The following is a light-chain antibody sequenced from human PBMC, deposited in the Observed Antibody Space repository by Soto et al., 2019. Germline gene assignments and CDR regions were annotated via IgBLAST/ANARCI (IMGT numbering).Light chain of an antibody. CDR3: CSSVGSYTPDV. CDR2: DVT. Sequence: QSALTQPRSVSGSPGQSVTISCTGTSSDVGGYNFVSWYQQHPGKAPKFMIYDVTNRPSGVPDRFSGSKSGNTASLTISGLQAEDEADYYCCSSVGSYTPDVFGTGTKLTVL. V-gene: IGLV2-11*01. J-gene: IGLJ1*01. CDR1: SSDVGGYNF.